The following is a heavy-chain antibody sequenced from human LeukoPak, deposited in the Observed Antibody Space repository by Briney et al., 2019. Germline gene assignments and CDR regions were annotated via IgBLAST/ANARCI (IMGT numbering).Heavy chain of an antibody. CDR2: ISSSSSYI. D-gene: IGHD3-10*01. J-gene: IGHJ6*02. Sequence: GSLRLSCAASGFTFSSYSMNWVRQAPGKGLEWVSSISSSSSYIYYADSVKGRFTISRDNAKNSLYLQMNSLRAEDTAVYYCARDYYGSGSYYTGDYYYGMDVWGQGTTVTVSS. CDR3: ARDYYGSGSYYTGDYYYGMDV. V-gene: IGHV3-21*01. CDR1: GFTFSSYS.